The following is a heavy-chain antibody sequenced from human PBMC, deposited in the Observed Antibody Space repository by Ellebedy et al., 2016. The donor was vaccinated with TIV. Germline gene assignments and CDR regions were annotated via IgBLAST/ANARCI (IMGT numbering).Heavy chain of an antibody. J-gene: IGHJ4*02. D-gene: IGHD2-2*01. CDR2: ISYDGSNK. CDR1: GFTFSSYG. CDR3: AKDLGYCSSTSCFNFDY. Sequence: GGSLRLXXAASGFTFSSYGMHWVRQAPGKGLEWVAVISYDGSNKYYADSVKGRFTIPRDNSKNTLYLQMNSLRAEDTAVYYCAKDLGYCSSTSCFNFDYWGQGTLVTVSS. V-gene: IGHV3-30*18.